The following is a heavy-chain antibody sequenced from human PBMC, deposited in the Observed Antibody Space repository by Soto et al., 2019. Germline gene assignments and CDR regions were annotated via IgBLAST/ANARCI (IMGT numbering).Heavy chain of an antibody. V-gene: IGHV4-31*03. Sequence: QVQLQESGPGLVKPSQTLSLTCTVSGGSISSGGYYWSWIRQHPGKGLEWIGYIYYSGSTYYNPSLKSRVTXXVXTXXSQFSLKLSSVTAADTAVYYCARDSGYDLGAHLDYWGQGTLVTVSS. CDR3: ARDSGYDLGAHLDY. J-gene: IGHJ4*02. CDR1: GGSISSGGYY. CDR2: IYYSGST. D-gene: IGHD5-12*01.